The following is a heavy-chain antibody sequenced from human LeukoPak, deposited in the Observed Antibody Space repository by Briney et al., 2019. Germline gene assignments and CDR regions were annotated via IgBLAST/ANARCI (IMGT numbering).Heavy chain of an antibody. CDR2: INPNSGGT. D-gene: IGHD3-3*01. CDR3: ARKPDHYDFWSGYYTAIDY. CDR1: GYTFTRDY. J-gene: IGHJ4*02. Sequence: ASVNVSCKASGYTFTRDYMHWVRQAPGQGREWMGWINPNSGGTNYAQKFQGRVTMTRDTSISTAYMELSRLRSEDTAVYSCARKPDHYDFWSGYYTAIDYGGQGTLVTVSS. V-gene: IGHV1-2*02.